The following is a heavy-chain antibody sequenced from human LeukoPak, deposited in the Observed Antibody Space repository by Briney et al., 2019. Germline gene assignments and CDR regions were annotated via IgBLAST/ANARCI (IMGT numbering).Heavy chain of an antibody. Sequence: PGGSLRLSCAASGFTFSSYAMSWVRQAPGKGLEWVAVISYDGSNKYYADSVKGRFTISRDNSKNTLYLQMNSLRAEDTAVYYCAKDIGGNPAYYFDYWGQGTLVTVSS. CDR2: ISYDGSNK. J-gene: IGHJ4*02. CDR1: GFTFSSYA. CDR3: AKDIGGNPAYYFDY. V-gene: IGHV3-30*18. D-gene: IGHD4-23*01.